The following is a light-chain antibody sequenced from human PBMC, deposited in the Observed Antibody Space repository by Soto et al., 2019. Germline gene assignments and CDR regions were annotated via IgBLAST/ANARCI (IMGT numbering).Light chain of an antibody. V-gene: IGKV3-20*01. CDR2: GAS. CDR3: QHYGRSRIT. J-gene: IGKJ5*01. Sequence: ETVRTQSPATLSVSPGEVATPGGRASESVSSNLAWYQHKPGQAPRLLIAGASSRAAGIPDRFSGSGSAADFTLTISRLEHEDVALYYGQHYGRSRITFGQGTRLENK. CDR1: ESVSSN.